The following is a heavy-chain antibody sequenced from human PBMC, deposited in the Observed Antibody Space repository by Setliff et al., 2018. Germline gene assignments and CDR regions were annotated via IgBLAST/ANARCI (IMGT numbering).Heavy chain of an antibody. CDR1: GGSISGYY. Sequence: SETLSLTCTVSGGSISGYYWTWIRQPAGKGLEWIGRMYGNSNYNPSLKSRVTMSIDTSKNKFSLKLSSVTAADTAVYYCARGPGAATGEGFDIWGQRTMVTVSS. CDR3: ARGPGAATGEGFDI. D-gene: IGHD7-27*01. CDR2: MYGNS. V-gene: IGHV4-4*07. J-gene: IGHJ3*02.